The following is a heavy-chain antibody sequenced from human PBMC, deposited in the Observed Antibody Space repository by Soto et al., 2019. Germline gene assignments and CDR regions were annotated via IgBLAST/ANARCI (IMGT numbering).Heavy chain of an antibody. CDR1: VGSFSRYY. J-gene: IGHJ4*02. CDR2: IDHSGRT. D-gene: IGHD2-8*02. Sequence: TSETLSLTCAVYVGSFSRYYWSWIRQPPGKWLEWIGEIDHSGRTNXXPSLKSRVXISVDTSKNQFXLKLSXFTSADTAVYYCARDCSGGECYYWCQGTVVIGSS. V-gene: IGHV4-34*01. CDR3: ARDCSGGECYY.